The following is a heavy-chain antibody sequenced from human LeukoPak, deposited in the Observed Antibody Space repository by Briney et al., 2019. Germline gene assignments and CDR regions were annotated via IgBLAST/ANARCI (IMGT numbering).Heavy chain of an antibody. J-gene: IGHJ4*02. CDR2: IYYSGST. CDR1: GGSISSSSYY. Sequence: PSETLSLTCTVSGGSISSSSYYWGWIRQPPGKGLEWIGSIYYSGSTYYNPSLKSRVTISVDTSKNQFSLKLSSVTAADTAVYYCARHPITMVRGVNLYFDYWGQGTLVTVSS. V-gene: IGHV4-39*01. CDR3: ARHPITMVRGVNLYFDY. D-gene: IGHD3-10*01.